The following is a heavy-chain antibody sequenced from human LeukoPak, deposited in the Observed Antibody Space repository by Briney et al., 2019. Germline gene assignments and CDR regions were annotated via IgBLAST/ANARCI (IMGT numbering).Heavy chain of an antibody. CDR3: ARPLRYYLNY. J-gene: IGHJ4*02. CDR1: GFILSNYA. V-gene: IGHV3-30*09. CDR2: ISQDGNNK. Sequence: GGSLRLSCAASGFILSNYAVNWVRQAPGRGLEWVAVISQDGNNKYYADSLRGRFAISRDNSKNTVYLQMNSLRAEDTATYYCARPLRYYLNYWGPGTLVTVPS. D-gene: IGHD3-9*01.